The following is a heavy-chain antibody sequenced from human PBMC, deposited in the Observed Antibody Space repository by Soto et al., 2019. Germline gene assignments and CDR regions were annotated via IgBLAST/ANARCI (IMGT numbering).Heavy chain of an antibody. CDR2: ISYDGSNK. V-gene: IGHV3-30-3*01. CDR1: GFTFSSYA. J-gene: IGHJ3*02. CDR3: ARDVPFTMIVVATSINAFDI. Sequence: GGSLRLSCAASGFTFSSYATHWVRQAPGKGLEWVAVISYDGSNKYCADSVKGRFTISRDNSKNTLYLQMNSLRAEDTAVYYCARDVPFTMIVVATSINAFDIWGQGTMVTVSS. D-gene: IGHD3-22*01.